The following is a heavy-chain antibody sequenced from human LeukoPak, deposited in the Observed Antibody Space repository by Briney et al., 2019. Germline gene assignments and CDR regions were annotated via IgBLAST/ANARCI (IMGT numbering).Heavy chain of an antibody. J-gene: IGHJ4*02. CDR1: GYTFPIYG. CDR3: ARTGSGRGYDY. D-gene: IGHD3-10*01. Sequence: GASVKVACKPSGYTFPIYGICWVRQAPGQGLEWMGWISPYNGNTDYAQKFQGRVNMTTDTSTRTVYMELRSMRTDDTAVYYGARTGSGRGYDYWGQGTLVTVSS. CDR2: ISPYNGNT. V-gene: IGHV1-18*01.